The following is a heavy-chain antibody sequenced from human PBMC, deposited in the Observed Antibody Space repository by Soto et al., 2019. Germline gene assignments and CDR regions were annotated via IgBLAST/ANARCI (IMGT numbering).Heavy chain of an antibody. CDR3: ARVFGRAVAGTFEDWFDP. D-gene: IGHD6-19*01. V-gene: IGHV1-18*04. J-gene: IGHJ5*02. CDR1: GYTFTSYY. CDR2: INANNGNT. Sequence: ASVKVSCKASGYTFTSYYMHWVRQAPGQGLEWMGRINANNGNTNYAQKLQGRVTMTTDTSTSTAYMELRSLRSDDTAVYYCARVFGRAVAGTFEDWFDPWGQGTLVTVSS.